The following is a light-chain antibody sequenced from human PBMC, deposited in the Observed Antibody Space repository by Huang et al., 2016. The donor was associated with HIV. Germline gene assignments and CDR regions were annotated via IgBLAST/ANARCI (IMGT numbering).Light chain of an antibody. CDR3: QQRSTWPLT. Sequence: EVMLTQSPSILSLSLGGTGTISCKASQSVGSYVAWYQQRPGQSPRLLLYDTSNRAAGSPTRFSGSGSGTDFTLTISGLESGDLGVFYCQQRSTWPLTFGGGTKVE. V-gene: IGKV3-11*01. CDR1: QSVGSY. J-gene: IGKJ4*01. CDR2: DTS.